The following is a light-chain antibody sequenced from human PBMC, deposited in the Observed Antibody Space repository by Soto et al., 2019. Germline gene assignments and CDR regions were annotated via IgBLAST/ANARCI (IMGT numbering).Light chain of an antibody. CDR3: QQYENRPT. CDR2: DAS. J-gene: IGKJ5*01. Sequence: DIQSAQSPSSLSASEGDRVTITCQASQNINNYLNWYQQKPGRAPKLLIYDASNLEAGVPSRFRGSGSGTDFTFTISRLQPEDIATYYCQQYENRPTFGQGTRLEIK. CDR1: QNINNY. V-gene: IGKV1-33*01.